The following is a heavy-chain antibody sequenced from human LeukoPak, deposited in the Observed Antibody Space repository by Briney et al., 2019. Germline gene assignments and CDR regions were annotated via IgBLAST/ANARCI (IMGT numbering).Heavy chain of an antibody. Sequence: GGSLRLSCAASGFAFSDYYMTWIRQAPGRGLEWVSYISSSSSTIHYADSVKGRFTISRDNAKNSLFLQMNSLRAEDTAIYYCARRNIAATYYFDYRGQGTLVTVSS. V-gene: IGHV3-11*01. J-gene: IGHJ4*02. CDR3: ARRNIAATYYFDY. CDR1: GFAFSDYY. CDR2: ISSSSSTI. D-gene: IGHD2-15*01.